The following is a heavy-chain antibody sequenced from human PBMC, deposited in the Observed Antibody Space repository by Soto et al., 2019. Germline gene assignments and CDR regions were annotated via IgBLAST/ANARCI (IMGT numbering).Heavy chain of an antibody. Sequence: SETLSLTCTVSGHSLSSGGYYWSWIRQHPGKGLEWVGYIYFTGSTLYNPSLKSRLAMSLDTSKNQFSLRLTSVTAADTAVYFCARDWGSSGWPNWGQGTLVTVSS. J-gene: IGHJ4*02. CDR1: GHSLSSGGYY. CDR2: IYFTGST. D-gene: IGHD6-19*01. CDR3: ARDWGSSGWPN. V-gene: IGHV4-31*03.